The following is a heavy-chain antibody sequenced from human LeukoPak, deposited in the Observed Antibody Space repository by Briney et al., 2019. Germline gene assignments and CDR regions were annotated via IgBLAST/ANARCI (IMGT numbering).Heavy chain of an antibody. J-gene: IGHJ4*02. V-gene: IGHV1-18*01. Sequence: VASVKVSCKASGYTFTSYGISWVRQAPGQGLEWMGWISAYNGNTNYAQKLQGRVTMTTDTSTSTAYMELRSLRSDDTAVYYCARVNSIAVAGTDFDYWGQGTPVTVSS. D-gene: IGHD6-19*01. CDR2: ISAYNGNT. CDR1: GYTFTSYG. CDR3: ARVNSIAVAGTDFDY.